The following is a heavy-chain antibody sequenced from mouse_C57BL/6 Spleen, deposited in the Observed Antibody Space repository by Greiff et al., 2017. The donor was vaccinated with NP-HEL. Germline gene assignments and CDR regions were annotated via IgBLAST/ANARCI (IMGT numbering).Heavy chain of an antibody. V-gene: IGHV1-64*01. CDR1: GYTFTSYW. CDR2: IHPNSGST. Sequence: QVQLQQPGAELVKPGASVKLSCKASGYTFTSYWMHWVKQRPGQGLEWIGMIHPNSGSTNYNEKFKSKATLTVDKSSSTAYMQLSSLTSEDAEVYDCARTVGHYYAMEYWGQGTSVTVSS. D-gene: IGHD4-1*01. CDR3: ARTVGHYYAMEY. J-gene: IGHJ4*01.